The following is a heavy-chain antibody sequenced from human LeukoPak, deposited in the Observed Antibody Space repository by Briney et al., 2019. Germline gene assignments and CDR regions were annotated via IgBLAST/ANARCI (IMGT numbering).Heavy chain of an antibody. CDR2: IYSSGSN. CDR3: AREPTSGREPTSGRPLDY. CDR1: GGSISGYF. V-gene: IGHV4-4*07. D-gene: IGHD5-12*01. Sequence: SETLSLTCTVSGGSISGYFWSWIRQPAGKGLEWIGRIYSSGSNNYNPSLKSRVTMSLDTSKNHFSLNLTSVTAADTAVYYCAREPTSGREPTSGRPLDYWGQGTLVTVSS. J-gene: IGHJ4*02.